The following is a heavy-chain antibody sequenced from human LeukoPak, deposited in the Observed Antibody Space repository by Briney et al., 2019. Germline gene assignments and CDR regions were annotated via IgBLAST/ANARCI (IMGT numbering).Heavy chain of an antibody. V-gene: IGHV1-8*03. CDR3: ARGPAVAGKYYYYYYMDV. Sequence: WASVKVSCKASGYTFTSYDINWVRQATGQGLEWMGWMNPNSGNTGYAQKFQGRVTITRNTSISTAYMELSSLRSEDTAVYYCARGPAVAGKYYYYYYMDVWGKETTVTVSS. CDR1: GYTFTSYD. J-gene: IGHJ6*03. CDR2: MNPNSGNT. D-gene: IGHD6-19*01.